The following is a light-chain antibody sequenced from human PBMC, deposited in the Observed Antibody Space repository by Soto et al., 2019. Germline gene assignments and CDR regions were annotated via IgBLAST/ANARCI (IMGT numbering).Light chain of an antibody. CDR3: QQRSNWAWVT. CDR2: DAS. CDR1: QSVSSY. Sequence: EIVMTQSPGTLSLSPGERASLSCRASQSVSSYLAWYQQKPGQAPRLLIYDASNRATGIPARFSGSGSGTDFTLTISSLEPEDFAVYYCQQRSNWAWVTFGPGTKVDIK. J-gene: IGKJ3*01. V-gene: IGKV3-11*01.